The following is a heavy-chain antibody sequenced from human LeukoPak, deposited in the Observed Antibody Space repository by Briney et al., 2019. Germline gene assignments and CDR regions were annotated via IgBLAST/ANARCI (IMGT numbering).Heavy chain of an antibody. CDR1: GGSVSSYY. CDR3: ARQPLGGRLHGNWFDP. D-gene: IGHD2-15*01. J-gene: IGHJ5*02. Sequence: SETLSLTCTVSGGSVSSYYWSWIRQPPGKGLEWIGYIYYSGSTNYNPSLKSRVTISVDTSKNQFSLKLSSVTAADTAVYYCARQPLGGRLHGNWFDPWGQGTLVTVSS. V-gene: IGHV4-59*08. CDR2: IYYSGST.